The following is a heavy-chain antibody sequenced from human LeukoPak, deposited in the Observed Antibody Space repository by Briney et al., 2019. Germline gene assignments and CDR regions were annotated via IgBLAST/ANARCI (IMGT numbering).Heavy chain of an antibody. D-gene: IGHD3-10*01. Sequence: SVKVSCKASGGTFSSYAISWVRQAPGQGLEWMGRIIPILGIANYAQKFQGRVTITADKSTSTAYMELSSLRSEDTAVYYCARDPGFGFGRGNNWFDPWGQGTLVTVSS. V-gene: IGHV1-69*04. J-gene: IGHJ5*02. CDR3: ARDPGFGFGRGNNWFDP. CDR2: IIPILGIA. CDR1: GGTFSSYA.